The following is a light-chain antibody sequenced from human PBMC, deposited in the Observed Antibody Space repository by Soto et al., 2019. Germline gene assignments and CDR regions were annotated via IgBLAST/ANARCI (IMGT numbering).Light chain of an antibody. V-gene: IGKV3-20*01. CDR1: QSVTNRY. CDR2: AAS. CDR3: QQYGSSSLT. Sequence: EIVLTQSPGTLSLSPGERATLSCRASQSVTNRYLAWYQQKPGQAPRLLIYAASSRATGISDRFSGSGSGTDFTLTISRLEPEDFAVYYCQQYGSSSLTFGGGTKVEIK. J-gene: IGKJ4*01.